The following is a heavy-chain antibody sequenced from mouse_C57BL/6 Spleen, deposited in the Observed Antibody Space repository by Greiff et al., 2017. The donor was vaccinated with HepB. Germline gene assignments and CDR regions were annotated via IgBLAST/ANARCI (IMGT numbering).Heavy chain of an antibody. D-gene: IGHD1-1*01. CDR3: ARGDYGRNWYFDV. Sequence: QVQLQQPGAELVKPGASVKLSCKASGYTFTSYWMHWVKQRPGQGLEWIGMIHPNSGSTNYNEKFKSKATLTVDKSSSTAYMQLSSLTSEDSAVYYCARGDYGRNWYFDVWGTGTTVTVSS. V-gene: IGHV1-64*01. J-gene: IGHJ1*03. CDR2: IHPNSGST. CDR1: GYTFTSYW.